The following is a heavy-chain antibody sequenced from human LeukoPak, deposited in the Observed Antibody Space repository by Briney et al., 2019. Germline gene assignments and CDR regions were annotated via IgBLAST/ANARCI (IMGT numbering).Heavy chain of an antibody. V-gene: IGHV4-61*02. Sequence: PSETLSLTCTVSGGSISSGSYYWSWIRQPAGKGLEWIGRIYTSGSTNYNPSLKSRVTISVDTSKNQFSLKLSSVTAADTAVYYCAREIRYDRVDYWGQGTLVTVSS. D-gene: IGHD3-22*01. CDR3: AREIRYDRVDY. CDR2: IYTSGST. J-gene: IGHJ4*02. CDR1: GGSISSGSYY.